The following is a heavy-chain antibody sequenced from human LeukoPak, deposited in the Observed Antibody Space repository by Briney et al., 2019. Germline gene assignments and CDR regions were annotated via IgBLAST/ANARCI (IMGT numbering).Heavy chain of an antibody. V-gene: IGHV3-15*01. J-gene: IGHJ4*02. CDR3: ATAAVGNDY. Sequence: GGSLRLSCAASGFTFSNAWMSWVRQAPGKGLEWVGRIKSKTDGGTTDYAAPVKGRFTISRDNSKNTLYLLMNSLRAEDTAVYYCATAAVGNDYWGQGTLVTVSS. D-gene: IGHD2-2*01. CDR1: GFTFSNAW. CDR2: IKSKTDGGTT.